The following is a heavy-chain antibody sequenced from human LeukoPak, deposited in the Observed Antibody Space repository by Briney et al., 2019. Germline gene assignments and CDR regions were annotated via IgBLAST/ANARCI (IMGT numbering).Heavy chain of an antibody. V-gene: IGHV4-34*01. CDR1: GGSFSGYY. CDR3: ARARFLEWLLTYYGMDV. D-gene: IGHD3-3*01. Sequence: SETLSLTCAVYGGSFSGYYWSWIRQPLGKGLEWIGEINHSGSTNYNPPLKSRVTISVDTSKNQFSLKLSSVTAADTAVYYCARARFLEWLLTYYGMDVWGQGTTVTVSS. CDR2: INHSGST. J-gene: IGHJ6*02.